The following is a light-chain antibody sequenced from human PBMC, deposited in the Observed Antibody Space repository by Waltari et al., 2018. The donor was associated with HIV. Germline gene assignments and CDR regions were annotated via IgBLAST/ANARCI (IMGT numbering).Light chain of an antibody. V-gene: IGLV2-23*02. CDR2: EVS. CDR3: CSYAGSSTYV. J-gene: IGLJ1*01. CDR1: SSDVGSYTL. Sequence: QSALTQPAPVSGSPGQSTTIPSPGTSSDVGSYTLVSWYQQHPGKAPKLMIYEVSKRPSGVSNRFSGSKSGNTASLTISGLQAEDEADYYCCSYAGSSTYVFGTGTKVTVL.